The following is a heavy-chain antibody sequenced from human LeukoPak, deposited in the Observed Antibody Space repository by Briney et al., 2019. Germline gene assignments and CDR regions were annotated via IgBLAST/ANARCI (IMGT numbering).Heavy chain of an antibody. D-gene: IGHD3-16*01. J-gene: IGHJ4*02. Sequence: PGRPLRLSCAASGFTFSSYAMHWVRQAPGKGLEWVAVISYDGSNKYYADSVKGRFTISRDNSKNTLYLQMNSLRAEDTAVYYCAKEIRPLINWGQGTLVTVSS. CDR3: AKEIRPLIN. CDR2: ISYDGSNK. CDR1: GFTFSSYA. V-gene: IGHV3-30-3*02.